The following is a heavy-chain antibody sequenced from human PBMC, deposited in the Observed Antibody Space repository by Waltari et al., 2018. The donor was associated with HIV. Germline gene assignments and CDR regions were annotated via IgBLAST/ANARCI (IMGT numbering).Heavy chain of an antibody. Sequence: EVQLLESGGGLVQPGGSLRLACAAAGYIFRTYAMNWVRQAPGKGLEWVSVITGSGGRTYYADSVKGRFTISRDKSKNTLYLQMNSLRAEDTAIYYCAKERVAGYYYYGMDVWGQGTTVTVSS. CDR2: ITGSGGRT. V-gene: IGHV3-23*01. D-gene: IGHD6-19*01. CDR1: GYIFRTYA. J-gene: IGHJ6*02. CDR3: AKERVAGYYYYGMDV.